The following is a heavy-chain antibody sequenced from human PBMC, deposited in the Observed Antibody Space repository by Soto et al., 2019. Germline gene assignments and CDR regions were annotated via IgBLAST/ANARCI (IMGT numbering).Heavy chain of an antibody. V-gene: IGHV1-69*02. J-gene: IGHJ4*02. D-gene: IGHD1-26*01. Sequence: QVQLVQSGAEVKKPGYSVKVSCKASGGTFSSYIISGVRQAPGQGLEWMGRVIPILGIANYAQKFQGRVTITADKSTSTAYMELSSLRSEDTAVYYCARFPQTAIVGAAYFDYWGQGTLVTVSS. CDR2: VIPILGIA. CDR1: GGTFSSYI. CDR3: ARFPQTAIVGAAYFDY.